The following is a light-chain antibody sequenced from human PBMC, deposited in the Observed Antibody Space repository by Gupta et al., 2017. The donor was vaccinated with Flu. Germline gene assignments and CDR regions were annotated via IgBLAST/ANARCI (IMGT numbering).Light chain of an antibody. V-gene: IGKV3-20*01. J-gene: IGKJ3*01. CDR2: RAS. CDR1: HGVGSTF. Sequence: SASLTCCTRHGVGSTFLAWYQQRPGQSPRRLMYRASHRATGVPDRFSGSGSGTDFTLTISSLEPEDVAVYYCQQCGSRPFAFGHGTTVEIK. CDR3: QQCGSRPFA.